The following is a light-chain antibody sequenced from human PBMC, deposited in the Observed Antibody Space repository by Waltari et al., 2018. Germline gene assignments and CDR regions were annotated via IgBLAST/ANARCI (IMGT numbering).Light chain of an antibody. CDR2: RSD. CDR1: APNTGNQP. V-gene: IGLV1-44*01. Sequence: QSVLTQPPSATGTPGQRVNIACAGRAPNTGNQPVNRDQQLPGKAPKLIIFRSDQRPSVVPDRFSGSKSGTSGSLAISGLQSEDEADYYCAAWDDSLNGHWVFGGGTKVTVL. J-gene: IGLJ3*02. CDR3: AAWDDSLNGHWV.